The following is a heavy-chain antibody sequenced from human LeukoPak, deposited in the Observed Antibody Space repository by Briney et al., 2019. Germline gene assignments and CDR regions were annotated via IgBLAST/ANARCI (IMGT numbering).Heavy chain of an antibody. CDR2: MYYSGST. Sequence: SETLSLTCTVSGGSISGYYWSWIRQPPGKGLEWIGYMYYSGSTNYNPSLKSRVTISVDTSKNQFSLKLSSVTAADTAVYYCARHLYSHDYDYWGQGTLVIVSS. J-gene: IGHJ4*02. D-gene: IGHD5-18*01. V-gene: IGHV4-59*08. CDR1: GGSISGYY. CDR3: ARHLYSHDYDY.